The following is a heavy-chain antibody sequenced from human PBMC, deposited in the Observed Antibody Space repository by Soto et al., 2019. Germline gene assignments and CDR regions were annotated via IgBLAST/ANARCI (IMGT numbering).Heavy chain of an antibody. D-gene: IGHD5-12*01. CDR3: AKESLIVAGSHFGY. CDR2: ITGSGAGT. Sequence: EVQLLESGGGLVQPGGSLRLSCAASGFTFTTFAMSWVRQAPGKGLEWVSAITGSGAGTYFADSVKGRFTISRDNSKNTVYLQMHRLRGEVTAVYYCAKESLIVAGSHFGYWGQGTLVTVSS. V-gene: IGHV3-23*01. CDR1: GFTFTTFA. J-gene: IGHJ4*02.